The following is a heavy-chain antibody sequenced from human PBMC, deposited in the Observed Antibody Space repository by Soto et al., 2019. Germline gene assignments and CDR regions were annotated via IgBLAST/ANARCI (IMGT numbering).Heavy chain of an antibody. Sequence: QVQLVQSGAEVKKPGASVKVSCKASGYTFTSYGISWVRQAPGQGLEWMGWISAYNGNKKYAQKPQXGVTMTTDTSTSTAYMELRSLRSDDTAVYYCARDAAIGMNDYWGQGTLVTVSS. V-gene: IGHV1-18*01. CDR3: ARDAAIGMNDY. CDR2: ISAYNGNK. D-gene: IGHD1-20*01. J-gene: IGHJ4*02. CDR1: GYTFTSYG.